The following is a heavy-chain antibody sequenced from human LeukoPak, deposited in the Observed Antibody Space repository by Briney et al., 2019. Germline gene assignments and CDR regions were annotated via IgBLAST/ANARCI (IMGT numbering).Heavy chain of an antibody. CDR2: IIPIFGTA. CDR3: AVPITMIAYLDY. D-gene: IGHD3-22*01. CDR1: GGTFSSYA. J-gene: IGHJ4*02. Sequence: GASVKVSCKASGGTFSSYAISWVRQAPGQGLEWMGGIIPIFGTANYAQKFQGRVTITADKSTSTAYMELSSLRSEDTAVYYCAVPITMIAYLDYWGQGTLVTVSS. V-gene: IGHV1-69*06.